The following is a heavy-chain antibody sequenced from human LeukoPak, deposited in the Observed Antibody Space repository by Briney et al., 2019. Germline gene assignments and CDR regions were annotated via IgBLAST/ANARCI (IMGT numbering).Heavy chain of an antibody. CDR1: GCSISSYY. J-gene: IGHJ3*02. V-gene: IGHV4-59*08. D-gene: IGHD3-10*01. CDR3: ARLPSGWFGGDAFDI. Sequence: SETLSLTCTVSGCSISSYYWSWIRQPPGKGLEWIGYIYYSGSTNYNPSLKSRVTISVDTSKNQFSLKLSSVTAADTAVYYCARLPSGWFGGDAFDIWGQGTMVTVSS. CDR2: IYYSGST.